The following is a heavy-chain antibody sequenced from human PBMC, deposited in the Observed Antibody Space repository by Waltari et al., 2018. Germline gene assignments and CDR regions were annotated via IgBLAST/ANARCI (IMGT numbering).Heavy chain of an antibody. CDR2: ISSSSSYI. J-gene: IGHJ3*02. CDR1: GFTFSSYS. V-gene: IGHV3-21*01. D-gene: IGHD3-3*01. CDR3: ARDNVLRFLEATYAFDI. Sequence: EVQLVESGGGLVKPGGSLRLSCAASGFTFSSYSMNWVRQAPGKGLEWVSSISSSSSYIYYADSVKGRFTISRDNAKNSLYLQMNSLRAEDTAVYYCARDNVLRFLEATYAFDIWGQGTMVTVSS.